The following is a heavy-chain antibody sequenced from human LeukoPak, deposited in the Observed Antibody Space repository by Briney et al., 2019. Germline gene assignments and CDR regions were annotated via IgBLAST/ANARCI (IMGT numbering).Heavy chain of an antibody. V-gene: IGHV4-59*12. CDR3: ARDRDGMGV. D-gene: IGHD3-10*01. J-gene: IGHJ6*02. CDR2: IYYSGST. Sequence: SETLSLTCTVSGGSISSYYWSWIRQPPGKGLEWIGHIYYSGSTNYNPSLKSRVTISVDTSKNQFSLKLTSVTAADTAVYYCARDRDGMGVWGQGTTVTVSS. CDR1: GGSISSYY.